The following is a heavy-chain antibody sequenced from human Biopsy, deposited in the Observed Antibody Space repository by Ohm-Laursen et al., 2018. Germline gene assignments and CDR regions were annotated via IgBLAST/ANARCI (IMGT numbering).Heavy chain of an antibody. V-gene: IGHV1-2*02. CDR3: AIDGNDFLTDYLKIDQ. CDR1: GYTFTGYY. J-gene: IGHJ4*02. Sequence: GASVKVSCKASGYTFTGYYLHWVRQAPGQGLEWMGWINPKSGGTHYLEKFRGRVTMTRDTSISTAYMEVSSLRFHDTAVYYCAIDGNDFLTDYLKIDQWGQGTLVTVSS. D-gene: IGHD3-9*01. CDR2: INPKSGGT.